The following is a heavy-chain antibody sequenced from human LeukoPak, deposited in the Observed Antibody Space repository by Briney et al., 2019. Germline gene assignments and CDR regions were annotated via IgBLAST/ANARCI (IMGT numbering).Heavy chain of an antibody. CDR3: AKDKSYYYFWSGYYYLDY. Sequence: GGSLRLSCAASGFTFSDYYISWIRPAPGKGLEWVSNISSSGSTIYYEESVKGRFTISRDNAKNSLYLQRSSLRAEDTAVYYWAKDKSYYYFWSGYYYLDYWGQGTLVTVSS. D-gene: IGHD3-3*01. J-gene: IGHJ4*02. V-gene: IGHV3-11*04. CDR1: GFTFSDYY. CDR2: ISSSGSTI.